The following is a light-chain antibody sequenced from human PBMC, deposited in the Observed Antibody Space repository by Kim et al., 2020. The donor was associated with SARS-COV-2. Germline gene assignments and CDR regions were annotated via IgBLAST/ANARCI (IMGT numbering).Light chain of an antibody. V-gene: IGLV1-44*01. CDR1: SSNIGNNT. CDR3: AAWDDSLDASYV. CDR2: NND. Sequence: SELTQPPSASGTPGQRVTISCSGSSSNIGNNTVNWYQQVPGAAPKVLIYNNDERPSGVPDRFSGSKSGTSASLAISGLQSEDEANYYCAAWDDSLDASYVFGTGTKVTVL. J-gene: IGLJ1*01.